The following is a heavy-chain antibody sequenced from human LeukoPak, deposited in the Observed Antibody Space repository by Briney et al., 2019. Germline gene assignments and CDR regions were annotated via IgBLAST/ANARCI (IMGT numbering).Heavy chain of an antibody. CDR1: GFTFSSYA. Sequence: SGGSLRLSCAASGFTFSSYAMHWVRQAPGKGLEWVAVISYDGSNKYYADSVKGRFTISRDNSKNTLYLQMNSLRAEDTAVYYCARAQGSYGPIDYWGQGTLVTVSS. J-gene: IGHJ4*02. V-gene: IGHV3-30*04. CDR2: ISYDGSNK. D-gene: IGHD5-18*01. CDR3: ARAQGSYGPIDY.